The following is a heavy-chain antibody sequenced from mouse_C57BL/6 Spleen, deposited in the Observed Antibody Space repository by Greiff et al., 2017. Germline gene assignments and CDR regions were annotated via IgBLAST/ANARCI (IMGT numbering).Heavy chain of an antibody. Sequence: EVKLVESEGGLVQPGSSMKLSCTASGFTFSDYYMAWVRQVPEKGLEWVANINYDGSSTYYLDSLKSRFIISRDNAKNILYLQMSSLKSEDTATYYCARLYYYGSLAMDYWGQGTSVTVSS. CDR2: INYDGSST. CDR1: GFTFSDYY. D-gene: IGHD1-1*01. V-gene: IGHV5-16*01. CDR3: ARLYYYGSLAMDY. J-gene: IGHJ4*01.